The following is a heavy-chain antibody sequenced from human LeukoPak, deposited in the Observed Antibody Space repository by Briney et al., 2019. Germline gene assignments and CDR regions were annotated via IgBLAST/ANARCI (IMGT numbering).Heavy chain of an antibody. CDR1: GGSISSYY. V-gene: IGHV4-4*07. CDR2: IYSSGGT. J-gene: IGHJ3*02. CDR3: ARFGAMANAFDI. Sequence: PSETLSLTCTVSGGSISSYYWNWIRQPAGKGLEWIGRIYSSGGTDYNPSLKSRVTISVDTSKNQFSLKLSSVTAADTAVYYCARFGAMANAFDIWGQGTMVTVSS. D-gene: IGHD3-16*01.